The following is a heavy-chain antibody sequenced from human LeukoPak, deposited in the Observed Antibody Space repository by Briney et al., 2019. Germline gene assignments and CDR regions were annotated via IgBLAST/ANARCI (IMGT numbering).Heavy chain of an antibody. D-gene: IGHD4-17*01. J-gene: IGHJ6*03. CDR3: ARDLHDYGDYKGGYYYYMDV. Sequence: PGGSLRLSCAASGFTFSSYPMSWVRQAPGKGLEWVSVISVSGGNTYYADSVKGRFTISRDNAKNSLYLQMNSLRAEDTAVYYCARDLHDYGDYKGGYYYYMDVWGKGTTVTVSS. CDR2: ISVSGGNT. CDR1: GFTFSSYP. V-gene: IGHV3-23*01.